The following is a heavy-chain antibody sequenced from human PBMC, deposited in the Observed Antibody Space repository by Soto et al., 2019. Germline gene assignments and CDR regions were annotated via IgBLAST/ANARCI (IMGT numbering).Heavy chain of an antibody. V-gene: IGHV1-69*01. J-gene: IGHJ3*02. CDR1: GGTFSSYA. D-gene: IGHD3-22*01. CDR2: IIPIFGTA. Sequence: QVQLGQSGAEVKKPGSSVKVSCKASGGTFSSYAISWVRQAPGQGVEWMGGIIPIFGTANYAQKFQGRVTITADESTSTAYMELSSLRSDNTAVYYCAILPDSSGYYSAFDIWGQGTMVTVSS. CDR3: AILPDSSGYYSAFDI.